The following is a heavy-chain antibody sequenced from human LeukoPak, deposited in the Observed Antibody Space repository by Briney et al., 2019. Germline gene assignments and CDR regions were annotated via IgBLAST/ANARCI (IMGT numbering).Heavy chain of an antibody. CDR1: GGSISSGDYY. J-gene: IGHJ5*02. CDR2: RPYSGRT. Sequence: SQTLSLTCTVSGGSISSGDYYWTWIRQHPGKGLEWIGYRPYSGRTYYNPSLESRITISVDTSKNQFSLKLSSVTAADTAVYYCAGDRRGAVADYNWFDPWGQGTLVTVSS. V-gene: IGHV4-31*03. CDR3: AGDRRGAVADYNWFDP. D-gene: IGHD6-19*01.